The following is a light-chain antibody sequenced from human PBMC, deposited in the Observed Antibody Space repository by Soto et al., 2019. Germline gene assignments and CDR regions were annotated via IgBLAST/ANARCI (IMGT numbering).Light chain of an antibody. V-gene: IGKV3-15*01. CDR3: QQYDNWPWT. CDR2: GAS. J-gene: IGKJ1*01. CDR1: QSISDT. Sequence: EVVMTQSPATLSVSPRGRATLSCRASQSISDTLAWYQQKPGQAPRLLIHGASTRAPGFPARFSGSGSGTDFTLTISSLQSEDFAVYYCQQYDNWPWTFGQGTKVAIK.